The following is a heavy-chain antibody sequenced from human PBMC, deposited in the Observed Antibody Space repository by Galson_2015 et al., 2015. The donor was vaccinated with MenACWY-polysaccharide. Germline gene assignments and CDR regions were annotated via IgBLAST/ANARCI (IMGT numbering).Heavy chain of an antibody. CDR1: GFSFSANG. D-gene: IGHD2-2*01. J-gene: IGHJ4*02. CDR3: ARGRYSTGKYQFDH. V-gene: IGHV3-23*01. Sequence: SLRLSCAASGFSFSANGMSWVRQAPGRGLEWVSGSGSGGGLYYADSVKGRFTVSRDNSKNTLYLQMNNLRAEDTAVYYCARGRYSTGKYQFDHWGQGTLVAVSS. CDR2: SGSGGGL.